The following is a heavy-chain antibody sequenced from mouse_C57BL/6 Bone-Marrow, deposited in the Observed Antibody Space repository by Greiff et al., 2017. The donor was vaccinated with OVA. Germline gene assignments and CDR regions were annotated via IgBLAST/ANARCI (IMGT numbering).Heavy chain of an antibody. CDR1: GYTFNSYW. D-gene: IGHD2-5*01. CDR3: ARDWAYCRNYDSARDY. Sequence: QVQLQESGTELVKPGASVKLSCKASGYTFNSYWMHWVKQRPGQGLEWIGNINPRDGGTNYNEKFQSKATLTVDKSSSTAYMQLSSLTSEDSAVYYCARDWAYCRNYDSARDYWGQGTSVTVSS. CDR2: INPRDGGT. J-gene: IGHJ4*01. V-gene: IGHV1-53*01.